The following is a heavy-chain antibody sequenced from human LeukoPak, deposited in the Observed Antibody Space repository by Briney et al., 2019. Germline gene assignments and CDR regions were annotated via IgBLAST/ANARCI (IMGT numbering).Heavy chain of an antibody. CDR2: ISSSSGTI. J-gene: IGHJ4*02. V-gene: IGHV3-48*02. CDR1: GFTVNSQY. CDR3: ARVDYFES. Sequence: GGSLRLSCAASGFTVNSQYMSWVRQAPGKGLEWLSYISSSSGTIYYADSVKGRFTISRDNAKNSLYLQMNSLTDEDTAVYYCARVDYFESWGQGTLVTVSS.